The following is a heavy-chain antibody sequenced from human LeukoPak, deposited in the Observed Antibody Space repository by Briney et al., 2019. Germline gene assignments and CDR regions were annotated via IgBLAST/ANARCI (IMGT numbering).Heavy chain of an antibody. D-gene: IGHD6-13*01. CDR3: ARASSSPSFDP. CDR2: IYYSGST. V-gene: IGHV4-31*03. J-gene: IGHJ5*02. CDR1: GGSISRGGYY. Sequence: SETLSLTCTVSGGSISRGGYYWSWIRQHPGKGLEWIGYIYYSGSTYYNPSLKSRVTISVDTSKNQFSLKLSSVTAADTAVYYCARASSSPSFDPWGQGTLVTVSS.